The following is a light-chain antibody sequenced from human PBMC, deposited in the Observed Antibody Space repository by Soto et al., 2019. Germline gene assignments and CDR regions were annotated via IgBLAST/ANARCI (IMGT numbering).Light chain of an antibody. CDR2: RAS. Sequence: IQMTQSPSTLSASVGDRVTITCRASENINMWLAWYQQKPGQAPRLLIQRASRVERGVPSRFSGSGSDTEFTLTISSLQPDDFATYYCQQYDNLPATFGGGTKVDIK. V-gene: IGKV1-5*03. J-gene: IGKJ4*01. CDR1: ENINMW. CDR3: QQYDNLPAT.